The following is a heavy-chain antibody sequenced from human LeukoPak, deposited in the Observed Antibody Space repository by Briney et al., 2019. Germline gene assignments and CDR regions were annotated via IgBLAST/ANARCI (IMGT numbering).Heavy chain of an antibody. V-gene: IGHV3-23*01. Sequence: GGSPRLSCAASGFTFSSYAMSWVRQAPGKGLEWVSAISGSGGSTYYADSVKGRFTISRDNSKNTLYLQMNSLRAEDTAVYYCAKGPVVAATIYYYYYMDVWGKGTTVTVSS. J-gene: IGHJ6*03. D-gene: IGHD2-15*01. CDR3: AKGPVVAATIYYYYYMDV. CDR1: GFTFSSYA. CDR2: ISGSGGST.